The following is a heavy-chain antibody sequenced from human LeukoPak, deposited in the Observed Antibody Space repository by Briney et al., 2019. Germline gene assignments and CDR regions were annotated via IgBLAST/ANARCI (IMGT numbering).Heavy chain of an antibody. Sequence: GASVKVSCTASGYTFTSYGISWVRQAPGQGLEWMGWISAYNGNTNYAQKLQGRVTMTTDTSTSTAYMELRSLRSDDTAVYYCARSRWRVPASRDDYWGQGTLVTVSS. V-gene: IGHV1-18*01. D-gene: IGHD2-2*01. CDR3: ARSRWRVPASRDDY. J-gene: IGHJ4*02. CDR2: ISAYNGNT. CDR1: GYTFTSYG.